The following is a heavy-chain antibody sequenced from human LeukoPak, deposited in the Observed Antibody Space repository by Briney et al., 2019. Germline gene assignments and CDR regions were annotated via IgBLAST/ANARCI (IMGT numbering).Heavy chain of an antibody. J-gene: IGHJ5*02. CDR2: VHHTGRA. V-gene: IGHV4-59*02. CDR3: AREPDA. Sequence: PSETLSLTCTVSVDSVSSQYWSWIRQPPGKGLEWLGTVHHTGRAFYNPSLRGRTTVSVDTSKNQFSLKLTSVTAADTAVYYCAREPDAWGQGTLVTVSS. CDR1: VDSVSSQY.